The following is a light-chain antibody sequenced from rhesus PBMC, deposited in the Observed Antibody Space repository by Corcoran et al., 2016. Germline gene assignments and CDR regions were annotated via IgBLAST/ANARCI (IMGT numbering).Light chain of an antibody. Sequence: DIQMTQSPSSLSASVGDTVTITCRASQGISSYLNWFQQKPGKAPTLLIYAASRLESWVPSRFSGSGSGTDFTLTISSLQPEDFAVYYCQQGYSYPLTFGGGTKVELK. J-gene: IGKJ4*01. CDR3: QQGYSYPLT. CDR2: AAS. V-gene: IGKV1-28*02. CDR1: QGISSY.